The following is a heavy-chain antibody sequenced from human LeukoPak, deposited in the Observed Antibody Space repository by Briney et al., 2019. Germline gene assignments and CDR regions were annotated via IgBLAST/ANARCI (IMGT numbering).Heavy chain of an antibody. J-gene: IGHJ1*01. CDR3: AKPYHYDSRIAR. D-gene: IGHD3-22*01. Sequence: SETLSLTCTVSGGSISSGDYYWSWIRQPPGKGLEWSAYTYYSGSAYYNPFNKTQFPMSADTSKNQLAVKLSSVTAAATAVYYSAKPYHYDSRIARWGQGILVTVSS. CDR1: GGSISSGDYY. CDR2: TYYSGSA. V-gene: IGHV4-30-4*01.